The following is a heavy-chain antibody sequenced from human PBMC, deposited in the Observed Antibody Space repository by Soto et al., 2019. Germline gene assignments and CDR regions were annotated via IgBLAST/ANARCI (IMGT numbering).Heavy chain of an antibody. V-gene: IGHV3-30*18. D-gene: IGHD3-10*01. CDR2: ISYDGSNK. J-gene: IGHJ4*02. CDR1: GFTFSSYG. CDR3: AKAYYYGSGTFDY. Sequence: GGSLRLSCAASGFTFSSYGMHWVRQAPGKGLEWVAVISYDGSNKYYADSVKGRFTISRDNSKNTLYLQMNSLRAEDTAVYYCAKAYYYGSGTFDYWGQGTLVTVSS.